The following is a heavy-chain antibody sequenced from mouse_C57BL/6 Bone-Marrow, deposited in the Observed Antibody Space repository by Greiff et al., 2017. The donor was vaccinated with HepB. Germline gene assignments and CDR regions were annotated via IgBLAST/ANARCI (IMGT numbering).Heavy chain of an antibody. Sequence: EVKVVESGPGMVKPSQSLSLTCTVTGYSITSGYDWHWIRHFPGNKLEWMGYISYSGSTNYNPSLKSRISITHDTSKNHFFLKLNSVTTEDTATYYCARGDYAWFAYWGQGTLVTVSA. J-gene: IGHJ3*01. V-gene: IGHV3-1*01. D-gene: IGHD2-4*01. CDR3: ARGDYAWFAY. CDR2: ISYSGST. CDR1: GYSITSGYD.